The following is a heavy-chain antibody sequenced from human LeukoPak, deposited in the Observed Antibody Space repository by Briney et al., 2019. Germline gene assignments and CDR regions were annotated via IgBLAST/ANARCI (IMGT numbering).Heavy chain of an antibody. Sequence: GGSLRLSCAASGFTFSSYSMNWVRQAPAKGLEWVSSISSGTSYIYYADSVKGRFTISRDNAKNSLYLQMNSLRAEDTAVYYCARDPTSSWETAFDIWGQGTMVTVSS. CDR3: ARDPTSSWETAFDI. J-gene: IGHJ3*02. D-gene: IGHD1-26*01. V-gene: IGHV3-21*01. CDR1: GFTFSSYS. CDR2: ISSGTSYI.